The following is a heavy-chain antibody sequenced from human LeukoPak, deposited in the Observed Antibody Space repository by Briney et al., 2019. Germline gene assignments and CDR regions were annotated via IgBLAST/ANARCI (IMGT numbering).Heavy chain of an antibody. J-gene: IGHJ2*01. CDR3: ARVGWSDYWYFDL. V-gene: IGHV4-59*01. CDR1: GGSISSYY. D-gene: IGHD3-3*01. Sequence: SETLSLTCTVSGGSISSYYWSWIRQPPGKGVEWIGYIYYSGSTNYNPSLKSRVTISVDTSKNQFSLKLSSVTAADTAVYYCARVGWSDYWYFDLWGRGTLVTVSS. CDR2: IYYSGST.